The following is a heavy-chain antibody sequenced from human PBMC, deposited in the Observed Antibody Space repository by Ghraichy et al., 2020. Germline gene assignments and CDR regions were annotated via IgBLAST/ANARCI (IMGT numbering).Heavy chain of an antibody. CDR1: GFTFSDHY. J-gene: IGHJ4*02. CDR3: SRRRQGGNGRGPFEY. V-gene: IGHV3-72*01. Sequence: GGSLRLSCAASGFTFSDHYMDWVRQAPGKGLEWVGRTRNKANSYTTEYAASVKGRFTISRDDSKNSLYLQMNSLKTEDTAVYYCSRRRQGGNGRGPFEYWGQGTLVTVSS. CDR2: TRNKANSYTT. D-gene: IGHD3-10*01.